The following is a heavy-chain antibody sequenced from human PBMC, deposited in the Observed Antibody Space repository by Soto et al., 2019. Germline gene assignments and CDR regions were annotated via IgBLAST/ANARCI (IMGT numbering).Heavy chain of an antibody. CDR2: MSYSGTT. D-gene: IGHD3-3*01. CDR3: ARAINFDFWSDSQSGHYFDY. CDR1: GGSVSSGGYY. J-gene: IGHJ4*02. Sequence: PSETLSLTCTVSGGSVSSGGYYWSWIRQPPGKGLEWIAYMSYSGTTNYNPSLESRVTISVDTSKNQFSLKLSSVTAADTAVYYCARAINFDFWSDSQSGHYFDYWGQGTLVTVSS. V-gene: IGHV4-61*08.